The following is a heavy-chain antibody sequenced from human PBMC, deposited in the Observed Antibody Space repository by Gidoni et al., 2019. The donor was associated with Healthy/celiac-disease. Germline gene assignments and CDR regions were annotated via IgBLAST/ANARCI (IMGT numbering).Heavy chain of an antibody. J-gene: IGHJ1*01. Sequence: QVQLVESGGGVVQPGRSLRLSCAASGFTFSSYAMHWVRQAPGKGLEWVAVISYDGSNKYYADSVKGRFTISRDNSKNTLYLQMNSLRAEDTAVYYCARDNLRYCSSTSCYRGLQHWGQGTLVTVSS. CDR2: ISYDGSNK. D-gene: IGHD2-2*01. CDR3: ARDNLRYCSSTSCYRGLQH. V-gene: IGHV3-30-3*01. CDR1: GFTFSSYA.